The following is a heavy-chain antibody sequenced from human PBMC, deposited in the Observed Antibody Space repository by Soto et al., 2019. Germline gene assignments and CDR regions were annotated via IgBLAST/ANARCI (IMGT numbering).Heavy chain of an antibody. J-gene: IGHJ5*02. Sequence: SETLSLTCTVSGGSISSYYWSWIRQPPGKGLEWIGYIYYSGSTNYNPSLKSRVTISVDTSKNQFSLKLSSVIAADTAVYYCARDVYATYYYDSTGGWFDPWGQGTLVTVSS. CDR3: ARDVYATYYYDSTGGWFDP. D-gene: IGHD3-22*01. V-gene: IGHV4-59*01. CDR2: IYYSGST. CDR1: GGSISSYY.